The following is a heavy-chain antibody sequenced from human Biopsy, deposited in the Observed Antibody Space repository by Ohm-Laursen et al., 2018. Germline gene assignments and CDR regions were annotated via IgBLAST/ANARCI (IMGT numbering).Heavy chain of an antibody. J-gene: IGHJ6*02. CDR3: AKDVRVKVQRDGMDV. V-gene: IGHV3-9*01. CDR1: GFTFDDYA. Sequence: SLRLSCAASGFTFDDYAMHWVRQAPGKGLEWVSGISSHSGSRGYADSVKGRFTISRDNAKKLLYLQMNSLRAEDTALYYCAKDVRVKVQRDGMDVWGQGTPVTVSS. D-gene: IGHD1-1*01. CDR2: ISSHSGSR.